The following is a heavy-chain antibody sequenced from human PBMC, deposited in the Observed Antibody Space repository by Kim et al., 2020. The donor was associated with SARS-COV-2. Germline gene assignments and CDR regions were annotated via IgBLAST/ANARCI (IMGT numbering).Heavy chain of an antibody. J-gene: IGHJ4*02. CDR1: GFTFSTYG. CDR3: AKGVWCSWPLCAYDCYLDY. Sequence: GGSLRLSCAASGFTFSTYGMHWVRRAPGKGPEWVAVISNDGSNKYYADSVKGRFTISRDNSKNTLFLQMDSLRPEDTAVYYCAKGVWCSWPLCAYDCYLDYWGQGTLVTVSS. CDR2: ISNDGSNK. D-gene: IGHD6-13*01. V-gene: IGHV3-30*18.